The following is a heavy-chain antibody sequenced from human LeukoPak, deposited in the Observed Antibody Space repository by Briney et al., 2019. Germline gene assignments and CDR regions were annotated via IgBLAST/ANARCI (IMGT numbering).Heavy chain of an antibody. Sequence: PSETLSLTCTVSGGSISSYYWSWIRQPPGKGLEWIGYIYYSGSTNYNPSLKSRVTISVDTSKNQFSLKLRSVTAADTAVYYCARLTGYSSESWFDPWGQGTLVTVSS. J-gene: IGHJ5*02. D-gene: IGHD3-9*01. CDR1: GGSISSYY. V-gene: IGHV4-59*01. CDR3: ARLTGYSSESWFDP. CDR2: IYYSGST.